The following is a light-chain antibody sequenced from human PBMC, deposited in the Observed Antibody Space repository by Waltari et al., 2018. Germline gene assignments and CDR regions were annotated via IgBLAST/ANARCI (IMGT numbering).Light chain of an antibody. CDR3: AAWDDSLNGRWV. CDR2: RNN. CDR1: SSNTGSNT. V-gene: IGLV1-44*01. Sequence: QSVLTQPPSASGTPGQRVTISCSGSSSNTGSNTVNWYQQLPGTAPKLLIYRNNQRPSGVPDRFSGSKSGTSASLAISGLQSEDEADYYCAAWDDSLNGRWVFGGGTKLTVL. J-gene: IGLJ3*02.